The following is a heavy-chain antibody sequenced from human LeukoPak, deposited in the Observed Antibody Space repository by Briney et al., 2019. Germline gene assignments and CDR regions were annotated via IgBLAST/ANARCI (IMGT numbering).Heavy chain of an antibody. V-gene: IGHV1-69*13. Sequence: SVKVSCKASGYTFTSYGISWVRQAPGQGLEWMGGIIPIFGTANYAQKFQGRVTITADESTSTAYMELSSLRSENTAVYYCARDGGSSVFYYYYYMDVWGKGTTVTVSS. D-gene: IGHD6-6*01. CDR2: IIPIFGTA. J-gene: IGHJ6*03. CDR3: ARDGGSSVFYYYYYMDV. CDR1: GYTFTSYG.